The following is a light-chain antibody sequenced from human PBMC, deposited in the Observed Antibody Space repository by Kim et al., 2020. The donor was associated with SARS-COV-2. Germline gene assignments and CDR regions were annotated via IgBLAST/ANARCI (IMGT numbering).Light chain of an antibody. CDR1: QNINTW. J-gene: IGKJ2*01. Sequence: ASVGDRVTITCRASQNINTWLAWYQQKPGKAPKALIYKASSLESEVPSRFSGGGSGTEFFLTITNLQPEDFATYFCQQYETYSRTFGQGTKVDIK. CDR2: KAS. V-gene: IGKV1-5*03. CDR3: QQYETYSRT.